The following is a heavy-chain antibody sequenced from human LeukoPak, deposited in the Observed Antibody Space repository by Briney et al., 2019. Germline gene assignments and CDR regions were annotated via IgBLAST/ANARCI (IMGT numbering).Heavy chain of an antibody. Sequence: PSETLSLTCTVSGGSISSSSYYWGWIRQPPGKGLEWIGSIYYSGSTYYNPSLKSRVAISVDTSKNQFSLKLSSVTAADTAVFYCARGTGEGYSYGRYFFDYWGQGTLVTVSS. CDR3: ARGTGEGYSYGRYFFDY. V-gene: IGHV4-39*07. CDR2: IYYSGST. CDR1: GGSISSSSYY. D-gene: IGHD5-18*01. J-gene: IGHJ4*02.